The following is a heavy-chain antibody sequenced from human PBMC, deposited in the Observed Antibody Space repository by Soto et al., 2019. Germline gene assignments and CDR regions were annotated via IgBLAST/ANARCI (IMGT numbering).Heavy chain of an antibody. J-gene: IGHJ1*01. D-gene: IGHD3-22*01. CDR2: IYYSGST. V-gene: IGHV4-31*03. CDR3: ARAIVVGTLRYFQH. Sequence: SETLSLTCTVSGGSISSGGYYWSWIRQHPGKGLEWIGYIYYSGSTYYNPSLKSRVTISVDTSKNQFSLKLSSVTAADTAVYYCARAIVVGTLRYFQHWGQGTLVTVSS. CDR1: GGSISSGGYY.